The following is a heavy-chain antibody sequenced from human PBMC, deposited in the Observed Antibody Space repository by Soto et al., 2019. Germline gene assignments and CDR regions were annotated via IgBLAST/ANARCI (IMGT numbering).Heavy chain of an antibody. J-gene: IGHJ5*02. CDR3: ELHDYGDYAVWFDP. D-gene: IGHD4-17*01. CDR1: GGTFSSYT. V-gene: IGHV1-69*02. Sequence: VQLVQSGAEVKKPGSSVKVSCKASGGTFSSYTISWVRQAPGQGLEWMGRIIPILGIANYAQKFQGRVTITADKSTSTAYMELSSLRSEDTAVYYCELHDYGDYAVWFDPWGQGTLVTVSS. CDR2: IIPILGIA.